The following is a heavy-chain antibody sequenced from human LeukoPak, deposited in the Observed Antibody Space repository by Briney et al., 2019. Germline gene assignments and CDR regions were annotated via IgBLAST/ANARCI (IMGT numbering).Heavy chain of an antibody. CDR3: ARGLNCSGGSCYLDY. CDR2: INYSGST. Sequence: PSETLSLTCAVYGGSFSGYYWSWIRQPPGKGLEWIGEINYSGSTNYNPSLKSRVTISVDTSKNQFSLKLSSVTAADTAVYYCARGLNCSGGSCYLDYWGQGTLVTVSS. V-gene: IGHV4-34*01. CDR1: GGSFSGYY. D-gene: IGHD2-15*01. J-gene: IGHJ4*02.